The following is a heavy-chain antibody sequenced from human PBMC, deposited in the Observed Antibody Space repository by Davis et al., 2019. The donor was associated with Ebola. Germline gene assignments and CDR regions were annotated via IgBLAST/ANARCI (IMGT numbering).Heavy chain of an antibody. CDR3: AREEYSYGSGLFDP. CDR2: IYHSGST. V-gene: IGHV4-59*01. J-gene: IGHJ5*02. Sequence: MPSDTLSLTCTVPGGSISSYYWSWIRQPPGKGLEWIGYIYHSGSTNYNPSLKSRVTISVDTSKNQFSLKLNSVTAADTAVYYCAREEYSYGSGLFDPWGQGSLVTVSS. CDR1: GGSISSYY. D-gene: IGHD3-10*01.